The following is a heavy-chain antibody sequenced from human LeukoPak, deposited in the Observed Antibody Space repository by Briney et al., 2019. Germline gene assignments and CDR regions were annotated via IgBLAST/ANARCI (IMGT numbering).Heavy chain of an antibody. D-gene: IGHD3-10*01. V-gene: IGHV3-33*06. Sequence: PGRSLRLSCAASGFTFSSYGMHWVRQAPGKGLEWVAVIWYDGSNKYYADSVKGRFTISRDNSKNTLYLQMNSLRAEDTAVYYCAKDRGWFGELLDDYSGQGTLVTVSS. CDR3: AKDRGWFGELLDDY. CDR1: GFTFSSYG. CDR2: IWYDGSNK. J-gene: IGHJ4*02.